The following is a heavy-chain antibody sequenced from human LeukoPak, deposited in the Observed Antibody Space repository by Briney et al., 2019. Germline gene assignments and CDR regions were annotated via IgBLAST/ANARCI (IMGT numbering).Heavy chain of an antibody. V-gene: IGHV1-18*01. CDR3: ARDTEGYCSSTSCYRDDAFDI. CDR1: GYTFTSYG. D-gene: IGHD2-2*02. Sequence: ASGKVSCRASGYTFTSYGISWVRHAPGQGLEWVGWISAYNGNTNYAQKLQGRGTMTKDTYTSTAYMELRSLRSDDTAVYYCARDTEGYCSSTSCYRDDAFDIWGQGTMVTVSS. CDR2: ISAYNGNT. J-gene: IGHJ3*02.